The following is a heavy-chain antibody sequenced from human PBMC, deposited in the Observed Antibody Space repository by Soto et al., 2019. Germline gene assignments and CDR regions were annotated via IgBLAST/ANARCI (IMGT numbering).Heavy chain of an antibody. CDR2: ISSSSNYI. Sequence: EVQLVESGGGLVKPGGSLRLSCAASGFTFSSYSMNWVRQAPGKGLEWVSSISSSSNYIYYADSVKGRFTISRDNAKNSLLLKMNSLRAEDTAVYHCARGPQHAFDIWGQGTMVTVSS. V-gene: IGHV3-21*01. CDR1: GFTFSSYS. J-gene: IGHJ3*02. CDR3: ARGPQHAFDI.